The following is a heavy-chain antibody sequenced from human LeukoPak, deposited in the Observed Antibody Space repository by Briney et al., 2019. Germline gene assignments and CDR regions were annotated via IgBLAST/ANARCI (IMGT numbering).Heavy chain of an antibody. V-gene: IGHV4-31*03. CDR3: ARGNYGSGSYYFDY. D-gene: IGHD3-10*01. CDR1: GGSISSGGYY. J-gene: IGHJ4*02. CDR2: IYYSGRT. Sequence: SQTLSPTCSVSGGSISSGGYYWSWIRQHPGKGLEWIGYIYYSGRTSYNPSLKSRVTISVDTSKNQFSLKLSSVTAADTAVYYCARGNYGSGSYYFDYWGQGTLVTVSS.